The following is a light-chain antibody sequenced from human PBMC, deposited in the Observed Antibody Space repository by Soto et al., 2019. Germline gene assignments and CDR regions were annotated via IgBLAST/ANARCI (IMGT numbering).Light chain of an antibody. V-gene: IGLV2-14*01. Sequence: QSVLTQPASVSASPGESIIISGTGTSSDVGGQNWVSWYQLYTGKAPKLMLYGVNHRPSGVSNRCSGSKSGNTASLTISGLQAEDEADDFCRSYATGSVYVFGTVTKLTVL. CDR2: GVN. CDR3: RSYATGSVYV. J-gene: IGLJ1*01. CDR1: SSDVGGQNW.